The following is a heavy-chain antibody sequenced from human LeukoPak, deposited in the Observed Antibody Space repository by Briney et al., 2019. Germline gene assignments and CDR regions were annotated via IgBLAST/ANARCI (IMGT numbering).Heavy chain of an antibody. CDR2: ISYDGSNK. Sequence: GRSLTLSCAASGFTFSSYGMHWVRQAPGKGREGVAVISYDGSNKYYADSVKGRFTISRDNSKNTLYLQMSSLRAEDTAVYYCAKDHAAVAGYYFDYWGQGTLVTVSS. CDR1: GFTFSSYG. V-gene: IGHV3-30*18. D-gene: IGHD6-19*01. CDR3: AKDHAAVAGYYFDY. J-gene: IGHJ4*02.